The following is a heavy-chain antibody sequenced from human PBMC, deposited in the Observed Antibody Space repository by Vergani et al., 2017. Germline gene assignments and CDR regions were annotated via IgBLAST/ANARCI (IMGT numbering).Heavy chain of an antibody. CDR1: GYIFTSCW. V-gene: IGHV5-51*01. D-gene: IGHD1-26*01. CDR3: ARRGRWYSGSYPDY. Sequence: EVQLVPSGAEVKKPGESLKISCQCSGYIFTSCWICLVRQMPGKGLECMGIIYPGDSDTKYSPSFQGQVTISADKSISTAYLQWSSLKASDTAMYYCARRGRWYSGSYPDYWGQGTLVTVSS. J-gene: IGHJ4*02. CDR2: IYPGDSDT.